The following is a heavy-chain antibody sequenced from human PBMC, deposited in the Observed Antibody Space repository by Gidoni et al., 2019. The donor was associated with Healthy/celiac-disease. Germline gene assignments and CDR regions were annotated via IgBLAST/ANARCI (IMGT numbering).Heavy chain of an antibody. Sequence: EVQLVESGGGLVQPGGSLRLSCAASGFPFSSYWMSWVRQAPGKGLEWVANIKQDGSEKYYVDSVKGRFTISRDNAKNSLYLQMNSLRAEDTAVYYCAREVGNLRFLEWSPYYYGMDVWGQGTTVTVSS. D-gene: IGHD3-3*01. J-gene: IGHJ6*02. CDR2: IKQDGSEK. V-gene: IGHV3-7*01. CDR1: GFPFSSYW. CDR3: AREVGNLRFLEWSPYYYGMDV.